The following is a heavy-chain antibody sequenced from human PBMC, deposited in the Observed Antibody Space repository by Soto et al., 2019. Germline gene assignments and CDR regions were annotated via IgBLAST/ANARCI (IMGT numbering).Heavy chain of an antibody. CDR2: FNPNSGDT. J-gene: IGHJ4*02. Sequence: ASVKVSCKASGYIFTAYTMHWLRQAPGQGLEWMGWFNPNSGDTIYAQKFQGRITLTRDTSITTAYMELYSLTSDDTAVYYCAREASAVISLDYWGQGTLVTVSS. CDR1: GYIFTAYT. V-gene: IGHV1-2*02. D-gene: IGHD4-4*01. CDR3: AREASAVISLDY.